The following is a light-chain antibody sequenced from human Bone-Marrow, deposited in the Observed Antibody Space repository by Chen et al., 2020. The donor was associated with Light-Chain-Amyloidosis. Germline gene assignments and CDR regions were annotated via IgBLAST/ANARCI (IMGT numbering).Light chain of an antibody. CDR3: SSFTSSSSYV. J-gene: IGLJ1*01. Sequence: QSALTQPASLSGPPGQSITIFCTGTSGDLGTYNYVSWYQQHPGKAPKVMIYAISNRPSGVSNRFSGSKSGNTASLTISGLQAEDEADYYCSSFTSSSSYVFGPGTKVTVL. CDR2: AIS. CDR1: SGDLGTYNY. V-gene: IGLV2-14*01.